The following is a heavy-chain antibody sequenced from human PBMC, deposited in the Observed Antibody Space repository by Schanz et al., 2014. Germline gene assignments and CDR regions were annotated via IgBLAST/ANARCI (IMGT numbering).Heavy chain of an antibody. Sequence: QVQLQESGPGLVKPSQTLSLTCTVSGGSIRSGTYYWSWIRQPAGKALEWVGRVFPNGITNYNPARKNRVTIALDTSKNQFSLALTSRTAADTAVYYCARDTTWRLDLWGRGTLVTVSS. CDR2: VFPNGIT. D-gene: IGHD1-1*01. V-gene: IGHV4-61*02. J-gene: IGHJ2*01. CDR3: ARDTTWRLDL. CDR1: GGSIRSGTYY.